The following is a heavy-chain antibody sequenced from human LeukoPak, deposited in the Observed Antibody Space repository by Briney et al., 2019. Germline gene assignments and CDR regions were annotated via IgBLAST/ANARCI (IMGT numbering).Heavy chain of an antibody. D-gene: IGHD2-21*01. CDR2: INPNSGGT. CDR3: ARDLGWGGEEAFDI. CDR1: GYTFTGYF. Sequence: ASMKVSCKASGYTFTGYFIHWVREAPGQGLEWMGCINPNSGGTNYAQNFQGRVTMTRDTSTSTAYMELRRLRSDDTAVYYCARDLGWGGEEAFDIWGQGTMVTVSS. J-gene: IGHJ3*02. V-gene: IGHV1-2*02.